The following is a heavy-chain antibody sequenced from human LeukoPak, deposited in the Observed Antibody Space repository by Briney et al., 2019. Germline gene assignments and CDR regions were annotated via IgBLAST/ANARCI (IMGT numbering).Heavy chain of an antibody. V-gene: IGHV3-21*01. CDR1: GFTFSDYD. CDR2: ISGLPSYT. J-gene: IGHJ4*02. D-gene: IGHD3-16*01. Sequence: GGSLRLSCSASGFTFSDYDMNWVRQAPGKGLEWVSSISGLPSYTYYGESVKGRFSISRDNAKNSLYLQMNSLGAEDTATYYCGRAFPPLRTSSAGDLWGQGILVTASS. CDR3: GRAFPPLRTSSAGDL.